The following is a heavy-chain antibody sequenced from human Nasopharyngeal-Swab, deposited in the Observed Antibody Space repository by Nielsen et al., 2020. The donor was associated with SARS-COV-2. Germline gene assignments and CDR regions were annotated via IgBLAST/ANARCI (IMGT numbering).Heavy chain of an antibody. CDR2: ISGSGGST. D-gene: IGHD2-2*03. J-gene: IGHJ6*03. CDR3: AKGTKNGGWIGYYYYMDV. V-gene: IGHV3-23*01. Sequence: WIRQPPGKGLEWVSAISGSGGSTYYADSVKGRFTISRDNSKNTLYLQMNSLRAEDTAVYYCAKGTKNGGWIGYYYYMDVWGKRTTVTVSS.